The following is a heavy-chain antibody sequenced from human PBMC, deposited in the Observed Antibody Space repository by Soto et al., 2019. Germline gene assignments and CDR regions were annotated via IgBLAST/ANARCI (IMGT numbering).Heavy chain of an antibody. CDR1: GFIFSNFA. CDR2: ISDDGSSK. Sequence: QVQLVESGGGVVQTGRSLRLSCTASGFIFSNFAMHWVRQAPGKGLEWVALISDDGSSKSYADSVKGRFIISRDNSKNTLYLQMNSLRAEDAAVYYCARDSSGSGWYGTGDYWGQGTLVTVSS. V-gene: IGHV3-30-3*01. J-gene: IGHJ4*02. D-gene: IGHD6-19*01. CDR3: ARDSSGSGWYGTGDY.